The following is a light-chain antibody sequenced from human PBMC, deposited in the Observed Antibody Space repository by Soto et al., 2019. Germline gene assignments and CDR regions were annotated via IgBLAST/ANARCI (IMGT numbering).Light chain of an antibody. CDR2: DVS. CDR1: RSDVGRYNY. J-gene: IGLJ1*01. Sequence: QTALAQPPSLSGSPGQSLTISCPRTRSDVGRYNYVSWFQQHPGKAPKLLIYDVSNWPSGVSDRFSGSKSGNTASLTISGLQAEDEADYYCTSFTTSSTFVFGTGTKVTVL. V-gene: IGLV2-14*01. CDR3: TSFTTSSTFV.